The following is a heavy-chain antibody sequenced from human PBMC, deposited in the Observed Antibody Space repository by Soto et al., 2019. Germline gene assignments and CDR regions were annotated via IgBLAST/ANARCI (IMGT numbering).Heavy chain of an antibody. CDR2: IYPGDSDT. V-gene: IGHV5-51*01. Sequence: GESLKISCKGSGYSFTSYWIGWVRQMPGKGLEWMGIIYPGDSDTRYSPSFQGQVTISADKSISTAYLQWSSLKASDTAMYYCARTSAAGKYYYGMDVWGEGTTVTVSS. CDR3: ARTSAAGKYYYGMDV. D-gene: IGHD6-13*01. J-gene: IGHJ6*04. CDR1: GYSFTSYW.